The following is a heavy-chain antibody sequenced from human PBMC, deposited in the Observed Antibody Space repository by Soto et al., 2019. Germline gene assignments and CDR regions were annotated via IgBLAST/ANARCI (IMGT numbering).Heavy chain of an antibody. CDR2: ISAYNGNT. V-gene: IGHV1-18*01. D-gene: IGHD2-2*01. CDR1: GYTFTSYG. Sequence: ASVKVSCKASGYTFTSYGIIWVRQAPGQGLEWMGWISAYNGNTNYAQKLQGRVTMTTDTSTSTAYMELRSLRSDDTAVYYCARGSSSSTSCCNFDYWGQGTLVTVSS. J-gene: IGHJ4*02. CDR3: ARGSSSSTSCCNFDY.